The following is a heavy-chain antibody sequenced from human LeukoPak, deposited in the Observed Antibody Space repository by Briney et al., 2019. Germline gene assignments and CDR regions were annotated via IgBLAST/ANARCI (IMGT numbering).Heavy chain of an antibody. V-gene: IGHV3-7*01. CDR2: IKHDGRDK. Sequence: GGSLRLSCAASGFTFNNYWMTWVRQAPGKGLEWVATIKHDGRDKHYVDSVKGRFAISRDNANNSVHLQMNSLRAEDTAVYFCARSYTASGYYYGVAYCGQGTLVSVSS. J-gene: IGHJ4*02. CDR3: ARSYTASGYYYGVAY. D-gene: IGHD3-22*01. CDR1: GFTFNNYW.